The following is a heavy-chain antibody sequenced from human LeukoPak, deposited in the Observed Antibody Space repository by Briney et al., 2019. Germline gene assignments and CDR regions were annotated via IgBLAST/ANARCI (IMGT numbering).Heavy chain of an antibody. Sequence: GGSLRLSCAASGFTFSSYEMNWVRQAPGKGLEWVSYVSSSGSTIYYADSVKGRFTISRDNAKNSLYLQMNSLRAGDTAVYYCARQGWFGELTRGYFDYWGQGTLVTVSS. CDR2: VSSSGSTI. CDR1: GFTFSSYE. D-gene: IGHD3-10*01. V-gene: IGHV3-48*03. J-gene: IGHJ4*02. CDR3: ARQGWFGELTRGYFDY.